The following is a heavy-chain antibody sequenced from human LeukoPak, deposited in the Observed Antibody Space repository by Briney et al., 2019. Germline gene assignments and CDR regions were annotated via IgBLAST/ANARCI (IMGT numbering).Heavy chain of an antibody. V-gene: IGHV3-33*01. Sequence: GGSLRLSCAASGFTFSSYGMHWVRQAPGKGLEWVAVIWYDGSNKYYADSVKGLFTISRDNSKNTLYLQMNSLRAEDTAVYCCARGIGYCTNGVCYSYGMDVWGQGTTVTVSS. CDR1: GFTFSSYG. J-gene: IGHJ6*02. D-gene: IGHD2-8*01. CDR3: ARGIGYCTNGVCYSYGMDV. CDR2: IWYDGSNK.